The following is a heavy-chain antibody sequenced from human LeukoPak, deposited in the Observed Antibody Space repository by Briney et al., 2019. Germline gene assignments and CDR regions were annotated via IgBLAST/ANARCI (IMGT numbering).Heavy chain of an antibody. Sequence: GASVKVSCKASGYTFTGYYMHWVRQAPGQGLEWMGWINPNSGGTNYAQKFQGRVTMTRDTSTSTAYMELRSLRSDDTAVYYCARDYYYNNYYGDYWGQGTMVTVSS. V-gene: IGHV1-2*02. CDR3: ARDYYYNNYYGDY. CDR1: GYTFTGYY. CDR2: INPNSGGT. D-gene: IGHD3-22*01. J-gene: IGHJ4*02.